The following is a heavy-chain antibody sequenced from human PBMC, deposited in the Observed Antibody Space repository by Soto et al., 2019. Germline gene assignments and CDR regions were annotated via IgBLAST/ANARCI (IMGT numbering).Heavy chain of an antibody. J-gene: IGHJ5*02. CDR2: ISSSSSYI. CDR3: ASEPGWNWFDP. V-gene: IGHV3-21*01. Sequence: GGSLRLSCAASGFTFSSYSMNWVRQAPGKGLEWVSSISSSSSYIYYADSVKGRFTISRDNAKNSLYLQMNSLRAEDTAVYYCASEPGWNWFDPWGQGTLVTVSS. D-gene: IGHD2-15*01. CDR1: GFTFSSYS.